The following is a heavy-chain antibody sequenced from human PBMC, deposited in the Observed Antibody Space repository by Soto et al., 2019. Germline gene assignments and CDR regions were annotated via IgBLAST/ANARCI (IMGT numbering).Heavy chain of an antibody. V-gene: IGHV3-30-3*01. CDR2: ISYDGSNR. CDR3: SRDGLSAYPNVFDI. Sequence: QEQLVESGGGVVQPGRSLRLSCAASGFTFSSYAMYWVRQAPGKGLEWVAVISYDGSNRYYVDSVKGRFTISRDNSKNTLYLQMRSLRAEDTAVYYCSRDGLSAYPNVFDIWGQGTMVTVSS. CDR1: GFTFSSYA. J-gene: IGHJ3*02.